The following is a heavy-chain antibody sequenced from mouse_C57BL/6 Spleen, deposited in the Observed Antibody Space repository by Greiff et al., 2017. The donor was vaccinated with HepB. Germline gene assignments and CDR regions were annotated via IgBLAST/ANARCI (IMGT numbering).Heavy chain of an antibody. CDR3: ARGVREAWFAY. Sequence: VQLQQPGAELVRPGTSVKLSCKASGYTFTSYWMHWVKQRPGQGLEWIGVIDPSDSYTNYNQKFKGKATLTVDTSSSTAYMQLSSLTSEDSAVYYCARGVREAWFAYWGQGTLVTVSA. V-gene: IGHV1-59*01. CDR2: IDPSDSYT. D-gene: IGHD2-14*01. J-gene: IGHJ3*01. CDR1: GYTFTSYW.